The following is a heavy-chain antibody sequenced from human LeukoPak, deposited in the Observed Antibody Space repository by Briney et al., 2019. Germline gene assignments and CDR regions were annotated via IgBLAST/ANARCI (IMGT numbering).Heavy chain of an antibody. J-gene: IGHJ4*02. CDR1: GGSISSYY. Sequence: SETLSLTCTVSGGSISSYYWSWIRQPPGKGLEWIGYIYTSGSTNYNPSLKSRVTISVDTSKNQLSLKLSSVTAADTAVYYCARHSRTGDLYWGQGTLVTVSS. CDR2: IYTSGST. CDR3: ARHSRTGDLY. D-gene: IGHD7-27*01. V-gene: IGHV4-4*09.